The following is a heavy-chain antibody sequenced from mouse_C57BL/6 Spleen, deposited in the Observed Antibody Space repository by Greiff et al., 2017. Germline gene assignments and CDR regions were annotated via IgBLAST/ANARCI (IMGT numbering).Heavy chain of an antibody. J-gene: IGHJ2*01. CDR2: IYPGDGDT. D-gene: IGHD2-2*01. Sequence: QVQLQQSGPELVKPGASVKISCKASGYAFSSSWMNWVKQRPGKGLEWIGRIYPGDGDTNYNGKFKGKATLTADKSSSTAYMQLSSLTSEDSAVYFCARSYGYDGYYFDHWGQGTTLTVSS. CDR1: GYAFSSSW. V-gene: IGHV1-82*01. CDR3: ARSYGYDGYYFDH.